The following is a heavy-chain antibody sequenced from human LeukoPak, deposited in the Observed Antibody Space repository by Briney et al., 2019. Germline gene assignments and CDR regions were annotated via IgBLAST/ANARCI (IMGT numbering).Heavy chain of an antibody. V-gene: IGHV3-21*01. CDR3: ARDLGLRYFESNDAFDI. J-gene: IGHJ3*02. Sequence: PGGSLRLSCAASGFTFSSYSMNWVRQAPGKGLEWVSSISSSSSYIYYADSVRGRFTISRDNAKNSLYLQMNSLRAEDTAVYYCARDLGLRYFESNDAFDIWGQGTMVTVSS. CDR2: ISSSSSYI. D-gene: IGHD3-9*01. CDR1: GFTFSSYS.